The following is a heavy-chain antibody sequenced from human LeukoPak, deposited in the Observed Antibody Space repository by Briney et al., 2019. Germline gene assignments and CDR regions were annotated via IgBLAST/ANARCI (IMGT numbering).Heavy chain of an antibody. D-gene: IGHD3-10*01. Sequence: GGSLRLSCAASGFTFSGFSMSWVRQSPTKGLEWVANIKQDGSERYYVDSVKGRFTISRDNAKNSLSLQMNNLRVEDRAVYYCARAGSHWHYVYWGQGTVVTVPS. CDR3: ARAGSHWHYVY. CDR2: IKQDGSER. V-gene: IGHV3-7*01. CDR1: GFTFSGFS. J-gene: IGHJ4*02.